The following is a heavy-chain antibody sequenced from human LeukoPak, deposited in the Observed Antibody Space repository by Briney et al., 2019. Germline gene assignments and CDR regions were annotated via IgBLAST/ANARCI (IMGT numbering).Heavy chain of an antibody. CDR1: GFTFSSYA. V-gene: IGHV3-23*01. Sequence: GGSLRLSCAASGFTFSSYAMSWVRQAPGKGLEWVSAISGSGGSTYYADSVKGRFTISRDNSKNTLYLQMNSLRAEDTAVYYCAKDPAAYYDILTGPDVWGQGTTVTVSS. CDR3: AKDPAAYYDILTGPDV. CDR2: ISGSGGST. D-gene: IGHD3-9*01. J-gene: IGHJ6*02.